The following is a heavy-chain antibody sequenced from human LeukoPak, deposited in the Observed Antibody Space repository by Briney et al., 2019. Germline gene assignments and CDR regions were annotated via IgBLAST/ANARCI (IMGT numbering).Heavy chain of an antibody. CDR2: ISYDGSNK. CDR3: VNQGVGWSFDY. Sequence: GGSLRLSCAASGFTFSSYGMHWVRQAPGKGLEWVAVISYDGSNKYYADSVKGRFTISRDNSKNTLYLQMSSLRAEDTAVYYCVNQGVGWSFDYWGQGTLVTVSS. V-gene: IGHV3-30*18. D-gene: IGHD6-19*01. J-gene: IGHJ4*02. CDR1: GFTFSSYG.